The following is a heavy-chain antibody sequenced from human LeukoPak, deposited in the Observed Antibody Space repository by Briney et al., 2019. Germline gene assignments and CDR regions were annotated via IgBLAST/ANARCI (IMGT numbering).Heavy chain of an antibody. J-gene: IGHJ4*02. CDR2: ISGSGGST. CDR3: AGGLDFYDSSGIDY. V-gene: IGHV3-23*01. D-gene: IGHD3-22*01. CDR1: GFTFSSYA. Sequence: GGSLRLSCAASGFTFSSYAMSWVRQPPAKGLDWVSPISGSGGSTYYADSVKGRFTISRDNSKNTLYLQMNSLRAADTAVYYCAGGLDFYDSSGIDYWGQGTLVTVSS.